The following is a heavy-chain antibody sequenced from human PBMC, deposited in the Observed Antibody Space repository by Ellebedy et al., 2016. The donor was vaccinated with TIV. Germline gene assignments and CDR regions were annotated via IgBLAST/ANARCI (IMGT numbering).Heavy chain of an antibody. CDR3: ARGRPTASREYDY. CDR1: GASVNSGFNY. V-gene: IGHV4-61*01. J-gene: IGHJ4*02. Sequence: SETLSLXCTVSGASVNSGFNYWSWVRQPPGGGLEWIWYIYSSGSTKYNPSLTSRVTISVDTSQNQFSLNLQLVTTADTAVYYCARGRPTASREYDYWGQGTLVTVSS. CDR2: IYSSGST. D-gene: IGHD3-10*01.